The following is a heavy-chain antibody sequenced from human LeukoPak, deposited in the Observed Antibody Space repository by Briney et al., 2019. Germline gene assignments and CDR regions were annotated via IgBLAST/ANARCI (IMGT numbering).Heavy chain of an antibody. CDR2: IRSKAYGGTT. J-gene: IGHJ4*02. CDR3: TRAAEVEWLLSHFDY. V-gene: IGHV3-49*04. Sequence: PGGSLRLSCTASGFTFGDYAMSWVRQAPGEGLEWVGFIRSKAYGGTTEYAASVKGRFTISRDDSKSIAYLQMNSLKTEDTAVYYCTRAAEVEWLLSHFDYWGQGTLVTVSS. CDR1: GFTFGDYA. D-gene: IGHD3-3*01.